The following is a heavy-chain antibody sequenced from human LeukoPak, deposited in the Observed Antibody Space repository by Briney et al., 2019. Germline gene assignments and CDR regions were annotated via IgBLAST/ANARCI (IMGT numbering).Heavy chain of an antibody. CDR3: ALADWGSPFDY. D-gene: IGHD7-27*01. J-gene: IGHJ4*02. Sequence: GGSLRLTCAASGFTFSSNSINWVRQAPGKGLEWVSYISRSGSTIYYADSVKGRFTISRDNAKNSLYLQMNSLRAEDTAVYYCALADWGSPFDYWGQGTLVTVSS. CDR1: GFTFSSNS. CDR2: ISRSGSTI. V-gene: IGHV3-48*01.